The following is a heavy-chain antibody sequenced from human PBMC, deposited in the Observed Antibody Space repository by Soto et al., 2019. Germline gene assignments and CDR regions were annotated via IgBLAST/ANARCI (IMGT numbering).Heavy chain of an antibody. Sequence: ASVKVSCKASGDTFTSYYIHCVRQAPGQGLEWMGIINPSSGSTNYAQKFQGRLTMTRDTSTTTVYMELSRLTSEDTAVYYCARAQGVAAAGRDPFDSWGQGALVTVSS. J-gene: IGHJ4*02. CDR2: INPSSGST. CDR3: ARAQGVAAAGRDPFDS. CDR1: GDTFTSYY. V-gene: IGHV1-46*03. D-gene: IGHD6-13*01.